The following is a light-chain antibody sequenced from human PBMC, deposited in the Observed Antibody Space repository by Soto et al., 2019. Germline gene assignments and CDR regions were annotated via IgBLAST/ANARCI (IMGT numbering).Light chain of an antibody. Sequence: DIQSTQSPSSLSTAVGCGCTITWGASQSINIYLNWYHQKPGKAPKLLIYAASSLPSGVTSRFSGSGSGTDFTLTISSLQPEDFATYYCKQTYSTQWTFGKGNTGDNK. CDR2: AAS. J-gene: IGKJ1*01. CDR1: QSINIY. CDR3: KQTYSTQWT. V-gene: IGKV1-39*01.